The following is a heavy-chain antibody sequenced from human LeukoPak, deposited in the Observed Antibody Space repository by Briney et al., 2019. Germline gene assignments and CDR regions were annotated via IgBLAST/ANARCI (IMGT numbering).Heavy chain of an antibody. Sequence: GGSLRLSCAASGFTFSSFDMNWVRQAPGKALEWVSSISTSSRYIYYRDSVKGRFTISRDDAKNSLYLQMNSLRVEDTAVYYCATADCSGSTCYLPRSWFDPWGQGTLVTVSS. CDR3: ATADCSGSTCYLPRSWFDP. CDR1: GFTFSSFD. CDR2: ISTSSRYI. D-gene: IGHD2-2*01. V-gene: IGHV3-21*01. J-gene: IGHJ5*02.